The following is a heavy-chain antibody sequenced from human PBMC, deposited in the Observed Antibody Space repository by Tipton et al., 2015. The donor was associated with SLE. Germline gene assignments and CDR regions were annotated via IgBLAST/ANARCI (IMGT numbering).Heavy chain of an antibody. CDR1: GYTFTSYG. V-gene: IGHV1-8*01. CDR3: ARWQGYCGSTSCRQFDY. J-gene: IGHJ4*02. D-gene: IGHD2-2*01. CDR2: MNPGSRKT. Sequence: VQLVQSGAEVKKPGASVKISCKASGYTFTSYGFSWVRQAAGQGLEWMGWMNPGSRKTVFTQKFQGRVTLTWDTSISTAYIELNSLRSEDTAVYYCARWQGYCGSTSCRQFDYWGQGTLVTVSS.